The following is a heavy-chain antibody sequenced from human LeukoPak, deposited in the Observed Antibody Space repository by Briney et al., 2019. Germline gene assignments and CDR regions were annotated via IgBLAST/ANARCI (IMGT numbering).Heavy chain of an antibody. CDR3: AREEYYYDSSGPLWDY. Sequence: ASVKVSCKASGYTFTSYGISWVRQAPGQGLEWMGWISAYNGNTNYAQKLQGRVTMTTDTSTSTAYMELRSLRSDDTAVYYCAREEYYYDSSGPLWDYWGQGTLVTVSS. D-gene: IGHD3-22*01. CDR1: GYTFTSYG. V-gene: IGHV1-18*01. J-gene: IGHJ4*02. CDR2: ISAYNGNT.